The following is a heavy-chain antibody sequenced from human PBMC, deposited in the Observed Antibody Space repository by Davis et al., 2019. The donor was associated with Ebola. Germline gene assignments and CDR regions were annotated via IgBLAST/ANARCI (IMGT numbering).Heavy chain of an antibody. Sequence: ASVKVSCKASGYTFTSYGISWVRQAPGQGLEWMGWISAYNGNTNYAQKFQGWVTMTRDTSISTAYMELSRLRSDDTAVYYCARGRPLLWFGELLYNYWGQGTLVTVSS. J-gene: IGHJ4*02. CDR2: ISAYNGNT. V-gene: IGHV1-18*01. CDR3: ARGRPLLWFGELLYNY. D-gene: IGHD3-10*01. CDR1: GYTFTSYG.